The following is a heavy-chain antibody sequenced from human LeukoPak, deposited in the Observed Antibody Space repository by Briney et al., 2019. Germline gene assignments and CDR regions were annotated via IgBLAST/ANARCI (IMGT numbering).Heavy chain of an antibody. D-gene: IGHD6-13*01. Sequence: PGGSLRLSCAASGFTFSSYAMSWVRQAPGKGLEWVSAISGSGGSTYYADSVKGRFTISRDNSKNTLYLQMNSLRAEDTAVYYCAKEPTGYSSSGGNWFDPWGQGTLVTVSS. J-gene: IGHJ5*02. V-gene: IGHV3-23*01. CDR3: AKEPTGYSSSGGNWFDP. CDR2: ISGSGGST. CDR1: GFTFSSYA.